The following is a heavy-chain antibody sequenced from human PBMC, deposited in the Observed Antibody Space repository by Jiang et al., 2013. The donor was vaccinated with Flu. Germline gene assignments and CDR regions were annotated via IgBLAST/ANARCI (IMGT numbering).Heavy chain of an antibody. V-gene: IGHV4-39*07. CDR3: ARLRITMVRGVLYYFDH. Sequence: GSGLVKPSETLSLTCSVSGGSISSSNYYGAWIRQPPGRGLEWVGNIYNSGSTYFNPSLRGRVTMSVDTSKNQFSLKLNSVTAADTAIYYCARLRITMVRGVLYYFDHWGQG. CDR1: GGSISSSNYY. CDR2: IYNSGST. D-gene: IGHD3-10*01. J-gene: IGHJ4*02.